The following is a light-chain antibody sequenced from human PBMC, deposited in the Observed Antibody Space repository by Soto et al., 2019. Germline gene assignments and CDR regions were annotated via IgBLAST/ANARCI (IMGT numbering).Light chain of an antibody. CDR1: RSISNS. CDR3: QQTFSPPYT. J-gene: IGKJ2*01. V-gene: IGKV1-39*01. CDR2: VAS. Sequence: DIRMTQSLSSLCASVGDTVTITCRASRSISNSLSWYQQKPGKAPKFLIYVASTLQRGVPSRFSGSGSGTDFTLTISSLQPEDVATYYCQQTFSPPYTFGQGTKLEIK.